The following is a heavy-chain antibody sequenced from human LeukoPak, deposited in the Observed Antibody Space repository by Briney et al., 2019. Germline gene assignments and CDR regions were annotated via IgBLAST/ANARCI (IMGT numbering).Heavy chain of an antibody. V-gene: IGHV1-18*01. Sequence: ASVKVSCKASGYTFTSYGISWVRQAPGQGLEWMGWISAYNGNTNYAQKFQGRVTITRDTSASTAYMELSSLRSEDTAVYYCARYEQLALGYWGQGTLVTVSS. D-gene: IGHD6-6*01. J-gene: IGHJ4*02. CDR1: GYTFTSYG. CDR2: ISAYNGNT. CDR3: ARYEQLALGY.